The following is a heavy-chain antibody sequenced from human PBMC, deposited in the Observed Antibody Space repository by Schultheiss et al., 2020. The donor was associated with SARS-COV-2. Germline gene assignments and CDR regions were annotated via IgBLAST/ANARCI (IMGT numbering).Heavy chain of an antibody. J-gene: IGHJ5*02. CDR2: IYYSGST. CDR1: GGSFSGYY. Sequence: GSLRLSCAVYGGSFSGYYWSWIRQPPGKGLEWIGSIYYSGSTYYNPSLKSRVTISVDTSKNQFSLKLSSVTAADTAVYYCARSMVGVAQGRWFDPWGQGTLVTVSS. D-gene: IGHD1-26*01. V-gene: IGHV4-34*01. CDR3: ARSMVGVAQGRWFDP.